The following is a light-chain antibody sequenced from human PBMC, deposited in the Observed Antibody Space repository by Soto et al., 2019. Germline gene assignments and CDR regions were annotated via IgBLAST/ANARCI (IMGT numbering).Light chain of an antibody. J-gene: IGLJ2*01. CDR1: NSNIGAGHA. Sequence: QPVLTQPPSVSGAAGQRVTISCTGSNSNIGAGHAAQWYQQPPGTTPKLLIYDNNRRPSGVPVRFSGSRSGTSASLAITGLQAEDEADYYCQSYDNDLSVVFGGGTKLTVL. CDR2: DNN. CDR3: QSYDNDLSVV. V-gene: IGLV1-40*01.